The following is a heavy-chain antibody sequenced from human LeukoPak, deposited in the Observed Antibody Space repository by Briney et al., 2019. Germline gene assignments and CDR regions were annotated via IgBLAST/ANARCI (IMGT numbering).Heavy chain of an antibody. J-gene: IGHJ4*02. Sequence: GGSQRLSCSASGFSFSTHNMHWVRQAPGKGLEFVSGITSDGENTDYLDSVKGRFTITRDNSKNTLYLHMTSLRPEDTAVYFCVKGRYGTGWDFWGPGTLVIVSS. V-gene: IGHV3-64D*06. CDR1: GFSFSTHN. CDR2: ITSDGENT. D-gene: IGHD3-10*01. CDR3: VKGRYGTGWDF.